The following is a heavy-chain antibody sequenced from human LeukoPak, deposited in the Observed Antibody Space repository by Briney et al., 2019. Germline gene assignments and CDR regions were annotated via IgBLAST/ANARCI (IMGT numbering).Heavy chain of an antibody. D-gene: IGHD5-18*01. CDR1: GGSISSYY. CDR3: ARDGGYAYGNFDY. V-gene: IGHV4-59*01. Sequence: SETLSLTCTVSGGSISSYYWSWVRQPPGKGLEWIGNIYNSVSTNYNPSLKSRVTISIDTSKKQFSLKLSSVTAADTAVYYCARDGGYAYGNFDYWGQGTLVTVSS. J-gene: IGHJ4*02. CDR2: IYNSVST.